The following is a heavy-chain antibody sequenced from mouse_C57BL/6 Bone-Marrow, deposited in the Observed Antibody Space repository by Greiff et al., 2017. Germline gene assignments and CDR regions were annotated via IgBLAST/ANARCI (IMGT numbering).Heavy chain of an antibody. CDR1: GYTFTRYW. J-gene: IGHJ4*01. D-gene: IGHD3-2*02. Sequence: QVQLQQSGAELVKPGASVKLSCKASGYTFTRYWMNWVTQRPGRGLEWIGRIAPNSGGTKYNEKFKSKATLPVDKPSSTAYMQLSSLTSEDSAVYYCARRSSGPLAMDYWGQGTSVTVSS. CDR2: IAPNSGGT. CDR3: ARRSSGPLAMDY. V-gene: IGHV1-72*01.